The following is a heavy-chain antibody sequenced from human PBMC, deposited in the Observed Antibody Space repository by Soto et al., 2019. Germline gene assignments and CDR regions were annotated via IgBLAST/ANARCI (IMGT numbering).Heavy chain of an antibody. J-gene: IGHJ4*02. CDR3: ARGPGGPDGPGYY. CDR1: GYTFTRYA. CDR2: INAGNGNT. D-gene: IGHD2-15*01. Sequence: QVQLVQSGAEVKKPGASVKVSCKASGYTFTRYAMHWVHQAPGQRLEWMGWINAGNGNTKYSQKFQGRVTITRDTSASTAYMELSSLRSEDTAVYYCARGPGGPDGPGYYLGQGTLVTVSS. V-gene: IGHV1-3*01.